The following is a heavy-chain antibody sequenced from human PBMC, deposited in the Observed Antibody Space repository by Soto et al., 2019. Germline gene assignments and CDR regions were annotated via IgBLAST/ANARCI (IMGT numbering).Heavy chain of an antibody. J-gene: IGHJ4*02. CDR1: GYTFTSLV. Sequence: QVKLGRPGAEVRRPGASVKVSCRVSGYTFTSLVISWVRRAPGQGLEWMGWISAYNGNTNYAQKLQGRVTMTTDTSTSTAYMELRSLRSDDTAVYYCARDIAAADPFDYWGQGTLVTVSS. D-gene: IGHD6-13*01. V-gene: IGHV1-18*01. CDR3: ARDIAAADPFDY. CDR2: ISAYNGNT.